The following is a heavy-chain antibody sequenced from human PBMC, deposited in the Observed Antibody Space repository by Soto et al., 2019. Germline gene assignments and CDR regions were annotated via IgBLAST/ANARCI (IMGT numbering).Heavy chain of an antibody. D-gene: IGHD2-8*01. V-gene: IGHV1-46*01. Sequence: QVQLVQSGAEVKKPGASMKVSCKASGYTFTSYYMHWVRQAPGQGLEWMGGINTSGGGTSYAQKFQGRVTITRDTSTSTVYMELRSLRSEETAVYDCARSRRMVYEAFEIWGQGTMVTVSS. CDR1: GYTFTSYY. CDR2: INTSGGGT. J-gene: IGHJ3*02. CDR3: ARSRRMVYEAFEI.